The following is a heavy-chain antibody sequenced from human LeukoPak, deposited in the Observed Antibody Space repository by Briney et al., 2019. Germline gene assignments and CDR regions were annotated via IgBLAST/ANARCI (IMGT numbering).Heavy chain of an antibody. CDR3: AVRYCSSTSCYSNDAFD. Sequence: GASVKVSCKASGGTFSSYAISWVRQAPGQGLEWMGGIIPIFGTANYAQKFQGRVTITADKSTSTAYMELSSLRSEDTAVYYCAVRYCSSTSCYSNDAFDLGPRDNGHRLF. J-gene: IGHJ3*01. V-gene: IGHV1-69*06. CDR2: IIPIFGTA. D-gene: IGHD2-2*01. CDR1: GGTFSSYA.